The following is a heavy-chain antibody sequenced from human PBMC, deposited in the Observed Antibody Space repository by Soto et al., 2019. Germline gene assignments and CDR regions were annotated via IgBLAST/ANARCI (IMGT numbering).Heavy chain of an antibody. CDR3: ARQIYDSDTGPNFQYYFDS. CDR1: GYSFAGYW. Sequence: GGSLKISCKGSGYSFAGYWITWVRQKPGKGVEWMGRIDPSDSQTYYSPSFRGHVTISATKSITTVFLQWSSLRASDTAMYYCARQIYDSDTGPNFQYYFDSWGQGTPVTVS. D-gene: IGHD3-22*01. J-gene: IGHJ4*02. V-gene: IGHV5-10-1*01. CDR2: IDPSDSQT.